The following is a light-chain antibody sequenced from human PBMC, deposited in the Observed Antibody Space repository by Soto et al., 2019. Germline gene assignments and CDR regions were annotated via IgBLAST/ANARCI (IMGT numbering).Light chain of an antibody. CDR3: QQDYNLPPT. V-gene: IGKV3D-7*01. Sequence: PGDRATLSCRASQSVSSSYLSWYQQKPGQAPRLLIYGASTRATGIPARFSGSGSGTDFTLTISSLQPEDFAVYYCQQDYNLPPTFGQGTKLEIK. CDR1: QSVSSSY. CDR2: GAS. J-gene: IGKJ2*01.